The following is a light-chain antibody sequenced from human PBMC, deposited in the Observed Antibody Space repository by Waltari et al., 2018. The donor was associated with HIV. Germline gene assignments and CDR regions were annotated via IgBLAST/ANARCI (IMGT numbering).Light chain of an antibody. CDR1: SSDIGGYNL. V-gene: IGLV2-23*02. CDR3: CSYAGSTTFVE. J-gene: IGLJ3*02. Sequence: QSTLTQPASVSGSPGQSLTISCTGTSSDIGGYNLVSLYQHHPDKAPKLIIYEVNVRPSGVSDRFSGSKSGNTASLTISGLQAGDEADYYCCSYAGSTTFVEFGGGTKLTVL. CDR2: EVN.